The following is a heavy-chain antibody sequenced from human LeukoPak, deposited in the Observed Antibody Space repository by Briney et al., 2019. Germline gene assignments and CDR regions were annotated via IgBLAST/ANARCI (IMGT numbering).Heavy chain of an antibody. CDR1: GYTFTGYY. CDR3: AITNWNYRMDY. D-gene: IGHD1-7*01. J-gene: IGHJ4*02. V-gene: IGHV1-2*02. Sequence: ASVKVSCKSSGYTFTGYYMHWVRQAPGQGLEWMGWINPNSGGTNYAQRFQGRVTMTRDMSISTAYMELSRLRSDDTAVFYCAITNWNYRMDYWGQGTLVTVSS. CDR2: INPNSGGT.